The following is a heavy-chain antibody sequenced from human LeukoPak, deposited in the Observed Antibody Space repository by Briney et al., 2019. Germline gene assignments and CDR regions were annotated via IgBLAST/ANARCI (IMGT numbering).Heavy chain of an antibody. V-gene: IGHV3-23*01. Sequence: GGSLRLSRAASGFTFSSYNTAWVRQAPGRGLEWVSVINDSGDYTVYADSVKGRFTISRDNSEKTLYMQMNSLRAEDTAVYYCARERDRGSEVADHVDHWGQGTLVTVSS. CDR1: GFTFSSYN. CDR3: ARERDRGSEVADHVDH. CDR2: INDSGDYT. D-gene: IGHD6-19*01. J-gene: IGHJ4*02.